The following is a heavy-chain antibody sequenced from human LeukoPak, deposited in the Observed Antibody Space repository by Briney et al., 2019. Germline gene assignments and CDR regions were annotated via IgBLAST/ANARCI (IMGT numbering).Heavy chain of an antibody. Sequence: ASVKVSCKASGYTFTSYDINWVRQATGQGLEWMGWMNPNSGNTDYAQKFQGRVTMTRNTSISTAYMELSSLRSEDTAVYYCASQRTSGSVYYYYYGMDVWGQGTTVTVSS. J-gene: IGHJ6*02. CDR3: ASQRTSGSVYYYYYGMDV. D-gene: IGHD3-10*01. CDR1: GYTFTSYD. CDR2: MNPNSGNT. V-gene: IGHV1-8*01.